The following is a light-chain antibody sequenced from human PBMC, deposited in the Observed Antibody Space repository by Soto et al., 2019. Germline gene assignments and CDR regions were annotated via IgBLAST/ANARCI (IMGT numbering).Light chain of an antibody. CDR3: QVWDSTRDHYV. CDR1: NIGRKS. CDR2: DDN. V-gene: IGLV3-21*02. J-gene: IGLJ1*01. Sequence: SYELTQPPSVSVAPGQTARITCGGNNIGRKSVHWYQQKPGQAPVLVVYDDNDRPSGIPERFSGSNSGNTATLTISRVEAGDEADYYCQVWDSTRDHYVFGTGTKVTVL.